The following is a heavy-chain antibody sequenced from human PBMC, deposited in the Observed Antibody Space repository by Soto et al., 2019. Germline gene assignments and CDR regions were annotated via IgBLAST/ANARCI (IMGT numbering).Heavy chain of an antibody. Sequence: LSLTCTVSGGSMSRYYWTWIRQPPGKGLEWIGNIHYTGSTNYNPSLKSRVTILLGTSTSQFSLKVSSVTAADTAVYYCARDLTISSTDGPLDPWGHGTLVTVSS. D-gene: IGHD1-1*01. CDR2: IHYTGST. CDR3: ARDLTISSTDGPLDP. J-gene: IGHJ5*02. CDR1: GGSMSRYY. V-gene: IGHV4-59*01.